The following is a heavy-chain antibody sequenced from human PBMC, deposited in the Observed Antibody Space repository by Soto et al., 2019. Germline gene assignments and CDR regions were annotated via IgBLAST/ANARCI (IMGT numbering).Heavy chain of an antibody. CDR1: GGSFRTFV. CDR2: IIPFFGTT. V-gene: IGHV1-69*01. D-gene: IGHD4-17*01. CDR3: ARPRGEYGQNNYFDP. Sequence: QAQLVQSGPEVKKPGSSVKVSCKASGGSFRTFVVDWVRQAPGQGPEWMGGIIPFFGTTNYAQKFQGRVTITADESTSTAFMDLRSLTAEDTAVYYCARPRGEYGQNNYFDPWGQGTLVTVSS. J-gene: IGHJ5*02.